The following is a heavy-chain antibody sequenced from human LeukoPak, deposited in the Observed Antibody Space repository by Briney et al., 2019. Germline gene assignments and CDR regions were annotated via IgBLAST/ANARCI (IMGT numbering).Heavy chain of an antibody. CDR1: GFTVSSNY. V-gene: IGHV3-53*01. CDR2: IYIVGTT. CDR3: AKDQSDIVVVPAPFDY. J-gene: IGHJ4*02. Sequence: GGSLRLSCAASGFTVSSNYMSWVRQAPGKGLEWISIIYIVGTTYYADSVKGRFTISRDNSKNTLYLQMNRLRAEDTAVYYCAKDQSDIVVVPAPFDYWGQGTLVTVSS. D-gene: IGHD2-2*01.